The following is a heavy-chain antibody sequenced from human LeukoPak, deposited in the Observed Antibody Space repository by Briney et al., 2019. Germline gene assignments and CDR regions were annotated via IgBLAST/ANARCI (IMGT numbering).Heavy chain of an antibody. CDR3: ARVNWVRYNWNDEVVYFDY. D-gene: IGHD1-20*01. V-gene: IGHV4-59*01. J-gene: IGHJ4*02. Sequence: ASGTLSLTCTVSGGSISSYYWSWIRQPPGKGLEWIGYIYYSGSTNYNPSLKSRVTISVDTSKNQFSLKLSSVTAADTAVYYCARVNWVRYNWNDEVVYFDYWGQGTLVTVSS. CDR2: IYYSGST. CDR1: GGSISSYY.